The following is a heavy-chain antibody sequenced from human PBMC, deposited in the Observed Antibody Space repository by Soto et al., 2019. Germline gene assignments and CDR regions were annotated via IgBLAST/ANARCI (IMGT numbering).Heavy chain of an antibody. CDR3: AIDLLLRFLEWSPLSGGFDP. J-gene: IGHJ5*02. V-gene: IGHV4-30-4*01. Sequence: SETLSLTCTVSGGSISSGDYYWSWIRQPPGKGLEWIGYIYYSGSTYYNPSLKSRVTISVDTSKNQFSLKLSSVTAADTAVYYCAIDLLLRFLEWSPLSGGFDPWGQGTLVTVSS. CDR1: GGSISSGDYY. D-gene: IGHD3-3*01. CDR2: IYYSGST.